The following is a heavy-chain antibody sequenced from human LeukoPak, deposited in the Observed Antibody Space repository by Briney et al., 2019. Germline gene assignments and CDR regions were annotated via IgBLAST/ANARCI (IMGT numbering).Heavy chain of an antibody. CDR3: AKDLGLEGYCSGGSCYSRGLDFDY. J-gene: IGHJ4*02. CDR1: GFTFSSYG. D-gene: IGHD2-15*01. Sequence: PGRSLRLSCAASGFTFSSYGMHWVRQAPGKGLEWVAVISYDGSNKYYADSVKGRFTISRDNPKNTLYLQMNSLRAEDTAVYYCAKDLGLEGYCSGGSCYSRGLDFDYWGQGTLVTVSS. CDR2: ISYDGSNK. V-gene: IGHV3-30*18.